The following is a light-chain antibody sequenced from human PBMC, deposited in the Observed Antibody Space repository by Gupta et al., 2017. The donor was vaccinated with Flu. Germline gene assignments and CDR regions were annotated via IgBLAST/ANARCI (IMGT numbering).Light chain of an antibody. CDR1: SSDIGAYKN. Sequence: QSALTQPPSASGSPGQSITISCTGTSSDIGAYKNVSWHQQHAGKAPKLIIYEVTKRPSGVPDRFSGSKSGNTASLTVSGLQAEDEGDYYCSSHTVSDTFVFGTGTAVTVL. J-gene: IGLJ1*01. V-gene: IGLV2-8*01. CDR2: EVT. CDR3: SSHTVSDTFV.